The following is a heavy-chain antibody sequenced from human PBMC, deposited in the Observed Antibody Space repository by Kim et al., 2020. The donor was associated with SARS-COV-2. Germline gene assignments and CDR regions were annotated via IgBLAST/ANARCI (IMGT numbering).Heavy chain of an antibody. CDR2: ISYDGSNK. CDR1: GFTFSSCG. J-gene: IGHJ6*02. CDR3: AKDLYDSSGDFTAYYYYYGMDV. Sequence: GGSLRLSCAASGFTFSSCGMHWVRQAPGKGLEWVAVISYDGSNKYYADSVKGRFTISRDNSKNTLYLQMNSLRAEDTAVYYCAKDLYDSSGDFTAYYYYYGMDVWGQGTTVTVSS. V-gene: IGHV3-30*18. D-gene: IGHD3-22*01.